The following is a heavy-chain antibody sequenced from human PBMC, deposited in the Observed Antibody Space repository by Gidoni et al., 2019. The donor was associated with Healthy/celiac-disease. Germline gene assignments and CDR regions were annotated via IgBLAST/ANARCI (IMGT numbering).Heavy chain of an antibody. CDR2: ISSSSSYI. V-gene: IGHV3-21*01. CDR1: GFTFSSYS. Sequence: EVQLVESGGGLVKPGGSLRLSCAASGFTFSSYSMNWVRQAPGKGLEWVSSISSSSSYIYYADAVKGRFTISRDNAKNSLYLQMNSLRAEDTAVYYCASEGGKGLEYYYYGMDVWGQGTTVTVSS. D-gene: IGHD3-16*01. CDR3: ASEGGKGLEYYYYGMDV. J-gene: IGHJ6*02.